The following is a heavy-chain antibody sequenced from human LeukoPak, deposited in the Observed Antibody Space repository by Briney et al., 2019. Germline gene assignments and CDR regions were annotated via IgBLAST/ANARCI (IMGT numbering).Heavy chain of an antibody. CDR1: GGTFSSYA. J-gene: IGHJ6*03. CDR3: ARGPSITMVRGGQWYYYMDV. D-gene: IGHD3-10*01. Sequence: ASVKVSCKASGGTFSSYAISWVRQAPGQGLEWMGGIIPIFGTANYAQRFQGRVTMTRDTSTSTVYMELSSLRSEDTAVYYCARGPSITMVRGGQWYYYMDVWGKGTTVTISS. V-gene: IGHV1-69*05. CDR2: IIPIFGTA.